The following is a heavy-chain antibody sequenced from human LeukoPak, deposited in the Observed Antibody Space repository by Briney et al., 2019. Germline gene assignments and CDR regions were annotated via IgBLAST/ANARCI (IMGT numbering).Heavy chain of an antibody. CDR1: GGSISSSSYY. CDR3: ARLSRTVGRDAFDI. CDR2: IYYSGST. V-gene: IGHV4-39*07. D-gene: IGHD4-23*01. Sequence: SETLSLTCTVSGGSISSSSYYWGWIRQPPGKGLEWIGSIYYSGSTNYNPSLKSRVTISVDTSKNQFSLKLSSVTAADTAVYYCARLSRTVGRDAFDIWGQGTMVTVSS. J-gene: IGHJ3*02.